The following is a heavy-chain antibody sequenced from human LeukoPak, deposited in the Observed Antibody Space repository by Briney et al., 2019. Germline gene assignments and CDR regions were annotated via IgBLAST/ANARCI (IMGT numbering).Heavy chain of an antibody. J-gene: IGHJ6*03. CDR3: ARDRSRISLRYYYYSIDV. CDR2: INPKSGGT. Sequence: ASVNVSFKASGYTFTVYYMHWVRQAPGQGIEWMGWINPKSGGTNYAQKFQGRVTMTSDMSISTAYIELSRLISHDPSVYYCARDRSRISLRYYYYSIDVWGKGTTVTVSS. V-gene: IGHV1-2*02. CDR1: GYTFTVYY. D-gene: IGHD2-15*01.